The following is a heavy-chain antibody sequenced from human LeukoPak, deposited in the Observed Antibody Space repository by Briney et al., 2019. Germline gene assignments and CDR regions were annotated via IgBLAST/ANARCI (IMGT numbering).Heavy chain of an antibody. CDR1: GGSTSSGDYY. CDR3: TRILTHYYGSGSYYGYFDS. V-gene: IGHV4-31*03. D-gene: IGHD3-10*01. J-gene: IGHJ4*02. CDR2: MNNRGTS. Sequence: SETLSLTCTVSGGSTSSGDYYWNWIRQHPGKGLEWIGYMNNRGTSNYNPSLRSRVTISVDTSNNQFSLRLSSVTAADTAVYYCTRILTHYYGSGSYYGYFDSWGQGTLVTVSS.